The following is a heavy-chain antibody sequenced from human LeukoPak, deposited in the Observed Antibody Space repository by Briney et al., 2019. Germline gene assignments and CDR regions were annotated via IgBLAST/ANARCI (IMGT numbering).Heavy chain of an antibody. CDR1: GASISGYY. V-gene: IGHV4-59*01. CDR3: ARDLGHITLGSTYYHNWFDP. Sequence: SETLSLTCTVSGASISGYYWSWIRQPPGKGLEWIGYVYYNGATHYNPSLKSRVTISIDTSNNQFSLKMSSVIAADTAVYYCARDLGHITLGSTYYHNWFDPWGQGTLVTVSS. CDR2: VYYNGAT. J-gene: IGHJ5*02. D-gene: IGHD3-22*01.